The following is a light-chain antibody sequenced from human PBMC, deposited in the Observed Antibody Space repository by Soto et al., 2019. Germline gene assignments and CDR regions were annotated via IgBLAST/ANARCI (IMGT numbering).Light chain of an antibody. Sequence: EIVMMQSPATLSVSPGERATLSCRASENISSNLTWYQQKPGQAPRLLIYDASTRATGIPARFSGSGSGTEFTLTISSLQSEDFAVYYCQQYNKWPQITFGPGTKVDIK. CDR1: ENISSN. CDR3: QQYNKWPQIT. J-gene: IGKJ3*01. CDR2: DAS. V-gene: IGKV3-15*01.